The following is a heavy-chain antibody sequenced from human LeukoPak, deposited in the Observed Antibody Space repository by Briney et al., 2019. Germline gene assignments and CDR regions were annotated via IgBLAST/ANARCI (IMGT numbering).Heavy chain of an antibody. J-gene: IGHJ3*02. V-gene: IGHV1-2*02. Sequence: ASVKVSCKASGYTFTGYYMHWVRQAPGQGLEWMGWINPNSGGTNYAQKFQGRVTMTRDTSISTAYMELSRLRSEDTAVYYCARGVVGEHAFDIWGQGTMVTVSS. CDR3: ARGVVGEHAFDI. D-gene: IGHD1-1*01. CDR1: GYTFTGYY. CDR2: INPNSGGT.